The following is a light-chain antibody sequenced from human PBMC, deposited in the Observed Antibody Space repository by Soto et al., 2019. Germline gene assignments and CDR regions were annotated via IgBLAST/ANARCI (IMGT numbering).Light chain of an antibody. V-gene: IGLV6-57*01. CDR1: SGSIASNY. Sequence: NFLLTQPHSVSDSPGKTVIISCTRSSGSIASNYVQWYQQRPGSSPTTVIYEDHQRPSGVPDRFSGSIDSSSNSASLTISGLETEDEADYYCQSYDATNQVFGGGTKVTVL. CDR3: QSYDATNQV. J-gene: IGLJ3*02. CDR2: EDH.